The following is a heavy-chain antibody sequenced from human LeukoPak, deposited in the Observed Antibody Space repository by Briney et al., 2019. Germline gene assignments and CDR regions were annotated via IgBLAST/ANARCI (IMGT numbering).Heavy chain of an antibody. J-gene: IGHJ4*02. CDR1: GGSFSGYY. Sequence: ASETLSLTCAVYGGSFSGYYWSWIRQPPGKGLGWIGEINHSGSTNYNPSLKSRATISVDTSKNQFSLKLSSVTAADTAVYYCAREQQLVFDYWGQGTLVTVSS. D-gene: IGHD6-13*01. CDR3: AREQQLVFDY. CDR2: INHSGST. V-gene: IGHV4-34*01.